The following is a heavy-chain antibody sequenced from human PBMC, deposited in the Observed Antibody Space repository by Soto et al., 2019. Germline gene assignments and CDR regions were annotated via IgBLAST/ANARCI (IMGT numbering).Heavy chain of an antibody. CDR3: AREGLEYSSSSFWYNWFDP. V-gene: IGHV4-30-4*01. Sequence: PSETLSLTCTVSGGSISSGDYYWSWIRQPPGKGLEWIGYIYYSGSTYYNPSLKSRVTISVDTSKNQFSLKLSSVTAADTAVYYCAREGLEYSSSSFWYNWFDPWGQGTLVTVSS. CDR1: GGSISSGDYY. D-gene: IGHD6-6*01. J-gene: IGHJ5*02. CDR2: IYYSGST.